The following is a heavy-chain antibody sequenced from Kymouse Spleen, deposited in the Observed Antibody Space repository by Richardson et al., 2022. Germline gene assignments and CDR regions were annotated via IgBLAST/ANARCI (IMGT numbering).Heavy chain of an antibody. CDR3: AREGRGSGSYTSDY. Sequence: QVQLVESGGGVVQPGRSLRLSCAASGFTFSSYGMHWVRQAPGKGLEWVAVIWYDGSNKYYADSVKGRFTISRDNSKNTLYLQMNSLRAEDTAVYYCAREGRGSGSYTSDYWGQGTLVTVSS. CDR1: GFTFSSYG. D-gene: IGHD3-10*01. CDR2: IWYDGSNK. J-gene: IGHJ4*02. V-gene: IGHV3-33*01.